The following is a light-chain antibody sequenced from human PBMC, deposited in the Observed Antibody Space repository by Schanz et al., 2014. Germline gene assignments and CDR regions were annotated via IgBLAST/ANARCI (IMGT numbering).Light chain of an antibody. V-gene: IGKV3-15*01. Sequence: EIVMTQSPPTLSVSPGERATLSCRASQSVSTNLAWYQQKPGQGPRLLVYGASTRATGIPVRFSGSGSGTEFTLTISSLQSEDFAVYYCQQYNNWPPGTFGQGTKVEIK. CDR2: GAS. CDR3: QQYNNWPPGT. J-gene: IGKJ1*01. CDR1: QSVSTN.